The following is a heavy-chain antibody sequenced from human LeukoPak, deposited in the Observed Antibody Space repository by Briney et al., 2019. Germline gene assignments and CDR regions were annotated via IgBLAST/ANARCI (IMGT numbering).Heavy chain of an antibody. CDR3: ARVGTYGSGSYLSWLDY. J-gene: IGHJ4*02. V-gene: IGHV4-30-4*08. D-gene: IGHD3-10*01. CDR2: IYYSGST. Sequence: SETLSLTCTVSGASISSGDYYWSWIRQHPGKGLEWIGYIYYSGSTNYNPSLKSRVTISLDTSKNQFSLRLSSVTAADTAMYYCARVGTYGSGSYLSWLDYWGQGTLVTVSS. CDR1: GASISSGDYY.